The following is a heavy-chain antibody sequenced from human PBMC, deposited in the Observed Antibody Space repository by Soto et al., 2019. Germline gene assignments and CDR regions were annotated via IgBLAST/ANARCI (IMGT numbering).Heavy chain of an antibody. D-gene: IGHD7-27*01. CDR3: TRDLNWEAY. V-gene: IGHV1-46*01. Sequence: ASVKVSCKASGYTFTSYYMHWVRQAPGQGLEWMGIINPSGGSTSYAQKFQGRVTMTRDTSTSTVYMQMNSLRVDDTAVYYCTRDLNWEAYWGQGTLVTVSS. J-gene: IGHJ4*02. CDR1: GYTFTSYY. CDR2: INPSGGST.